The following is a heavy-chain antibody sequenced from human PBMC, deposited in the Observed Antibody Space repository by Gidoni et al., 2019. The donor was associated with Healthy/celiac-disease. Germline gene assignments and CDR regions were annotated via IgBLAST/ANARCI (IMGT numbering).Heavy chain of an antibody. V-gene: IGHV4-39*07. D-gene: IGHD5-18*01. CDR1: GGSISSSSYY. J-gene: IGHJ6*02. Sequence: QLQLQESGPGLVKPSETLSLTCTVSGGSISSSSYYWGWIRQPPGKGLEWIGSIYYSGSTYYNPSLKSRVTISVDTSKNQFSLKLSSVTAADTAVYYCAREVGQLWLMDDYYYYGMDVWGQGTTVTVSS. CDR2: IYYSGST. CDR3: AREVGQLWLMDDYYYYGMDV.